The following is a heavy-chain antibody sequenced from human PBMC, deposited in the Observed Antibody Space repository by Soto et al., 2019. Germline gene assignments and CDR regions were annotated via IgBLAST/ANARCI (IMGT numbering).Heavy chain of an antibody. Sequence: SETLSLTCAVSGGSISSSNWWSWVRQPPGKGLEWIGYIYHSGSTYYNPSLKSRVTISVDTSKNQFSLKLSSVTAADTAVYYCARGGIVGATSPDYWGQGTLVTVSS. V-gene: IGHV4-4*02. CDR3: ARGGIVGATSPDY. J-gene: IGHJ4*02. CDR1: GGSISSSNW. CDR2: IYHSGST. D-gene: IGHD1-26*01.